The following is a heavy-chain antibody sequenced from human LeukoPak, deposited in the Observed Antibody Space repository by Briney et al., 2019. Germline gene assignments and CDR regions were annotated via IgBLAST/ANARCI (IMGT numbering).Heavy chain of an antibody. J-gene: IGHJ4*02. CDR2: ISGSGGST. CDR3: AKGSIADYDFWSGYYTHYFDY. V-gene: IGHV3-23*01. Sequence: GGSLRLSCAASGFTFSSYAMSWVRQAPGKGLEWISAISGSGGSTYYADSVKGRFTISRDNSKNTLYLQMNSLRAEDTAVYYCAKGSIADYDFWSGYYTHYFDYWGQGTLVTVSS. CDR1: GFTFSSYA. D-gene: IGHD3-3*01.